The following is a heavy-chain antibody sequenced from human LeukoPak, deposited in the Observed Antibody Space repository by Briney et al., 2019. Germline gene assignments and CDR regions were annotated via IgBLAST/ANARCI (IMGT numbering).Heavy chain of an antibody. CDR1: GYTFTSYA. J-gene: IGHJ5*02. V-gene: IGHV1-3*01. CDR2: INAGNGNT. D-gene: IGHD3-10*01. Sequence: ASVKVSCKASGYTFTSYAMHWVRQAPGQRFEWMGWINAGNGNTKYSQKFQGRVTITRDTSASTAYMELSSLRSEDTAVYYCARDLTQTYGSGREGFDPWGQGTLVTVSS. CDR3: ARDLTQTYGSGREGFDP.